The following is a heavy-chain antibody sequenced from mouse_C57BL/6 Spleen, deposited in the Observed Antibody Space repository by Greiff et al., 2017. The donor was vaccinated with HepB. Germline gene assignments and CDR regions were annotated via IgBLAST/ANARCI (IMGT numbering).Heavy chain of an antibody. D-gene: IGHD2-2*01. CDR2: IHPNSGST. J-gene: IGHJ3*01. Sequence: QVQLQQPGAELVKPGASVKLSCKASGYTFTSYWMHWVKQRPGQGLEWIGMIHPNSGSTNYNEKFKSKATLTVDKSSSTAYMQLSSLTSEDSAVYYWARSSYYGYDWFAYWGQGPLVTVSA. V-gene: IGHV1-64*01. CDR3: ARSSYYGYDWFAY. CDR1: GYTFTSYW.